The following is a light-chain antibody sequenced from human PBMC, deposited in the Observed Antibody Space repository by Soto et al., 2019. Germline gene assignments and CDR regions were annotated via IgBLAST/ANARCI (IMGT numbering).Light chain of an antibody. J-gene: IGKJ1*01. V-gene: IGKV3-15*01. CDR2: GAS. Sequence: EIVMTQSPATLPVSPGEGVTLSCRASQSISGNLAWYQQKPGHAPSLLIYGASTRATGIPARFRGSGLGTEFTLTSSSRKSHDFEVYDCQQHDNWPRTCGQGTTGDI. CDR1: QSISGN. CDR3: QQHDNWPRT.